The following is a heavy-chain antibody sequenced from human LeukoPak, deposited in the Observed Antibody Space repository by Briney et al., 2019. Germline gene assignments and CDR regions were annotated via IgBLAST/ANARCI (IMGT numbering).Heavy chain of an antibody. J-gene: IGHJ4*02. V-gene: IGHV3-33*01. CDR3: ARDGDYGDYLAY. CDR1: GFTFSSYG. CDR2: IWYDGSNK. Sequence: GGSLRLSCAASGFTFSSYGMHWVRQAPGKGLEWVAVIWYDGSNKYYVDSVKGRFTISRDNSKNTLYLQMNSLRAEDTAVYYCARDGDYGDYLAYWGQGTLVTVSS. D-gene: IGHD4-17*01.